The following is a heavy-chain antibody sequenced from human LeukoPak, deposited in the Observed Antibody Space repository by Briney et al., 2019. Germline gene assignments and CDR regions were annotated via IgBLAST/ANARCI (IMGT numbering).Heavy chain of an antibody. J-gene: IGHJ4*02. CDR1: GYTFTSYG. D-gene: IGHD3-10*01. Sequence: ASVKVSCKASGYTFTSYGISWVRQAPGQGLEWMGWISAYNGNTNYAQKPQGRVTMTTDTSTSTAYMELRSLRSDDTAVYYCAGSRGVRGVIPFDYWGQGTLVTVSS. CDR3: AGSRGVRGVIPFDY. CDR2: ISAYNGNT. V-gene: IGHV1-18*01.